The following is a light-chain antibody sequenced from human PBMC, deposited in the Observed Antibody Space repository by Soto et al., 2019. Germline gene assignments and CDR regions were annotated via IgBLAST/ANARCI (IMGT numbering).Light chain of an antibody. Sequence: EIVLTQSPGTLSLPPGERATLSCRASQSVSSYLAWYQQKPGQAPRLLIYDASNRATGIPGRFSGSGSGTDFTLTISRLEPEDFAVYYCQQYSSSWTFGQGTKVDI. V-gene: IGKV3-20*01. CDR3: QQYSSSWT. CDR2: DAS. CDR1: QSVSSY. J-gene: IGKJ1*01.